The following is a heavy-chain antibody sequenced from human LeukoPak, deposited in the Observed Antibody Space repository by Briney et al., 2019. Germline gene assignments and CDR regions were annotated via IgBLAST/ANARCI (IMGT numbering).Heavy chain of an antibody. J-gene: IGHJ4*02. V-gene: IGHV4-59*08. CDR3: ARHKARRSSSSLDY. Sequence: SETLSLTCTVSGGSISSYYWSWIRQPPGKGLEWIGYIYYSGSTNYNPSLKSRVTISVDTSKNQFSLKLSSVTAADTAVYYCARHKARRSSSSLDYWGQGTLVTVSS. D-gene: IGHD6-6*01. CDR1: GGSISSYY. CDR2: IYYSGST.